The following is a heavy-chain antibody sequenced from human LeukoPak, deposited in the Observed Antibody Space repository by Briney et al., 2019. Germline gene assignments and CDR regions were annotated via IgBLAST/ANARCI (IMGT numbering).Heavy chain of an antibody. Sequence: GGSLRLSCAASGFTFSGSAMHWIRQASGKGLEWVGRIRSKANSYATAYAASVKGRFTISRDDSKNTAYLQMNSLKTEDTAVYYCTGGARAGYYYYYYMDVWGKGTTVTVSS. CDR3: TGGARAGYYYYYYMDV. CDR1: GFTFSGSA. D-gene: IGHD2-15*01. V-gene: IGHV3-73*01. CDR2: IRSKANSYAT. J-gene: IGHJ6*03.